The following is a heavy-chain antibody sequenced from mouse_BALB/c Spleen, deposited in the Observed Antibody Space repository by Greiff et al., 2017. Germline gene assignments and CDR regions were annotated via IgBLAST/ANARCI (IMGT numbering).Heavy chain of an antibody. CDR1: GYTFTSYT. Sequence: QVQLQQSAAELARPGASVKMSCKASGYTFTSYTMHWVKQRPGQGLEWIGYINPSSGYTEYNQKFKDKTTLTADKSSSTAYMQLSSLTSEDSAVYYCAREGGDDYFDYWGQGTTLTVSS. V-gene: IGHV1-4*02. CDR3: AREGGDDYFDY. CDR2: INPSSGYT. D-gene: IGHD2-13*01. J-gene: IGHJ2*01.